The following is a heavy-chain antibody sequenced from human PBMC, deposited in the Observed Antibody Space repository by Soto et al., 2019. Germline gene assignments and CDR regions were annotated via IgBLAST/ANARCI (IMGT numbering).Heavy chain of an antibody. J-gene: IGHJ4*02. CDR3: ARESGVGAY. CDR1: GFTFSSYW. CDR2: INGDGSTT. D-gene: IGHD1-26*01. Sequence: EVQLVESGGGLVQPGGSLRLSCAASGFTFSSYWMHWVRQVPGKGLVWVSRINGDGSTTNYADFVKGRFTISRDNAKNVQYLQMNGLRVEGAAVYYCARESGVGAYWGQGILVAVST. V-gene: IGHV3-74*01.